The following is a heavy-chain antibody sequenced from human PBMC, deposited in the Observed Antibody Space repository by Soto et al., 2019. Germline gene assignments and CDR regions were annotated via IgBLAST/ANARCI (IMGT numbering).Heavy chain of an antibody. CDR1: GGTFSSYA. CDR3: ASRGDVYNFYPLVY. J-gene: IGHJ4*02. CDR2: IIPIFGTA. Sequence: SVKVSCKASGGTFSSYAISWVRQAPGQGLEWMGGIIPIFGTANYAQKFQGRVTITADESTSTAYMELSSLRSEDTAVYCCASRGDVYNFYPLVYWCQRTRVTL. D-gene: IGHD3-3*01. V-gene: IGHV1-69*13.